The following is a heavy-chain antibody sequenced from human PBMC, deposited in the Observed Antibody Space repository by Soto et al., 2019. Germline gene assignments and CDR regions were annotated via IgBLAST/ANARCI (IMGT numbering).Heavy chain of an antibody. D-gene: IGHD5-18*01. V-gene: IGHV5-51*01. CDR2: IYPGDFDT. J-gene: IGHJ4*02. CDR3: ARLLGYSYGHQELFDY. Sequence: PXESLKVTWLCSGDTFDNYWIGLVLQMPGKGLEWMGIIYPGDFDTRYSPSFQGHVTMSVDKSINTAYLQWSSLETSDTAMYFCARLLGYSYGHQELFDYWGQRTPVTVSS. CDR1: GDTFDNYW.